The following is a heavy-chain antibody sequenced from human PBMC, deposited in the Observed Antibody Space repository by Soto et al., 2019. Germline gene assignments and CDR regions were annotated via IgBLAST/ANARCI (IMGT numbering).Heavy chain of an antibody. D-gene: IGHD3-10*01. CDR3: ARETMIRGVNDY. J-gene: IGHJ4*02. V-gene: IGHV1-18*01. Sequence: QIQLVQSGAEVKKPGASVKVSCKTSGYPFSNHGITWVRQGPGQGFEWMGWISVYTGTTNYAQKFQGRVTMTTDTSARTAYMELRSLRSDDPAVYFCARETMIRGVNDYWGQGTRVIVSS. CDR2: ISVYTGTT. CDR1: GYPFSNHG.